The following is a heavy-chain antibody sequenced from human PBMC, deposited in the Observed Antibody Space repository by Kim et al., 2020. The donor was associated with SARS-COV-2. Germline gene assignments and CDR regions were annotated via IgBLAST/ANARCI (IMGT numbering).Heavy chain of an antibody. J-gene: IGHJ6*02. CDR3: ARTHYDILTGYRNYYYYGMDV. D-gene: IGHD3-9*01. V-gene: IGHV7-4-1*02. Sequence: ASVKVSCKASRYTFTSYAMNWVRQAPGQGLEWMGWINTNTGNPTYAQGFTGRFVFSLDTSVSTAYLQISSLKAEDTAVYYCARTHYDILTGYRNYYYYGMDVWGQGTTVTVSS. CDR1: RYTFTSYA. CDR2: INTNTGNP.